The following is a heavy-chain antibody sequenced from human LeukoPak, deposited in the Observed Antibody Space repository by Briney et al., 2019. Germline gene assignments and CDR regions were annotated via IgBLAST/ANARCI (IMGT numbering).Heavy chain of an antibody. CDR2: IIPILGTA. D-gene: IGHD1-1*01. CDR3: ARVPLAGSSVLDFDY. V-gene: IGHV1-69*04. CDR1: GGTFSSYA. Sequence: ASVKVSCKASGGTFSSYAISWVRQAPGQGLEWMGRIIPILGTANSAQKFQGRVTITADKSTSTAYMELSSLRSEDTAVYYCARVPLAGSSVLDFDYWGQGTLVTVPS. J-gene: IGHJ4*02.